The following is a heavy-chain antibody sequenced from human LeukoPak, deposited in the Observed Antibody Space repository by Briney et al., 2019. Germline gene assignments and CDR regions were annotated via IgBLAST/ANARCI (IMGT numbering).Heavy chain of an antibody. D-gene: IGHD6-13*01. CDR3: ARVGGSSWTSRKSYYYMDV. CDR1: GYTFTGHY. J-gene: IGHJ6*03. V-gene: IGHV1-8*03. CDR2: MNPNSGNT. Sequence: ASVKVSCKASGYTFTGHYIHWVRQATGQGLEWMGWMNPNSGNTGYAQKFQGRVTITRNTSISTAYMELSSLRSEDTAVYYCARVGGSSWTSRKSYYYMDVWGKGTTVTVSS.